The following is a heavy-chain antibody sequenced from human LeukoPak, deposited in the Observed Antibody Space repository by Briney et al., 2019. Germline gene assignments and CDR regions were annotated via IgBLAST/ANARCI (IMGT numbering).Heavy chain of an antibody. Sequence: SQTLSLTCTVSGGSISSGSYYWSWIRQPAGKGLEWIGRIYTSGSTNYNPSLKSRVTISVDTSKNQFSLKLSSVIAADTAVYYCAREGIAAAGISRRYYYYYMDVWGKGTTVTVSS. CDR1: GGSISSGSYY. D-gene: IGHD6-13*01. V-gene: IGHV4-61*02. J-gene: IGHJ6*03. CDR3: AREGIAAAGISRRYYYYYMDV. CDR2: IYTSGST.